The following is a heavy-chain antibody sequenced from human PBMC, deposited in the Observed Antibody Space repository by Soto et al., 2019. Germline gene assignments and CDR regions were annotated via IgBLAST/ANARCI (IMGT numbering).Heavy chain of an antibody. D-gene: IGHD1-1*01. CDR3: ARLDMTPAQPAY. CDR1: GDSITGSHW. CDR2: IYHSDNISY. Sequence: QVQLQESGPGLVKPSGTLSLTCAVSGDSITGSHWWNWVRQPPGKGLEWIGEIYHSDNISYNYNPAPKSLVTISVDTSKNQFSLKLSYVTAADTAVYYCARLDMTPAQPAYWGQGTLVSVSS. J-gene: IGHJ4*02. V-gene: IGHV4-4*02.